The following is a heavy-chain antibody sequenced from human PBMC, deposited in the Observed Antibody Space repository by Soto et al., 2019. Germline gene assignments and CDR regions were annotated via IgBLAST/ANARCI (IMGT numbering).Heavy chain of an antibody. CDR2: IYYSGST. V-gene: IGHV4-31*03. CDR3: VSYVYWDVVVPAATNWFDP. Sequence: SETLSLTCTVSGGSISSGGYYWSWIRQHPGKGLEWIGYIYYSGSTYYNPSLKSRVTISVDTSKNQFSLKLSSVTAADTAVYYCVSYVYWDVVVPAATNWFDPWGQGTLVTVSS. J-gene: IGHJ5*02. D-gene: IGHD2-2*01. CDR1: GGSISSGGYY.